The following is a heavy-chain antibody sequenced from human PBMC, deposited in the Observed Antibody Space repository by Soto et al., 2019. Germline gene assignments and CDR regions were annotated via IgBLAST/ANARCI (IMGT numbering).Heavy chain of an antibody. CDR1: GFTFGDYW. Sequence: GESLKISCAASGFTFGDYWMHWVRQPPGKGPEWVSRMTGDGRTTQYADSVKGRFTASRDNAKSTLYLQMNSLRAEDTAVYYCATAEVDYWGPGTLVTV. CDR3: ATAEVDY. V-gene: IGHV3-74*03. J-gene: IGHJ4*02. CDR2: MTGDGRTT.